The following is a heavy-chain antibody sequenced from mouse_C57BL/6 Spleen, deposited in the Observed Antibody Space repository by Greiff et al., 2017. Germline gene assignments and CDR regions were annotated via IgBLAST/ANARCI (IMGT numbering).Heavy chain of an antibody. CDR1: GFTFSSYT. V-gene: IGHV5-9*01. CDR3: ARGGGYYPHWYFDV. Sequence: EVKVEESGGGLVKPGGSLKLSCAASGFTFSSYTMSWVRQTPEKRLEWVATISGGGGNTYYPDSVKGRFTISRDNAKNTLYLQMSSLRSEDTALYYCARGGGYYPHWYFDVWGTGTTVTVSS. CDR2: ISGGGGNT. J-gene: IGHJ1*03. D-gene: IGHD2-3*01.